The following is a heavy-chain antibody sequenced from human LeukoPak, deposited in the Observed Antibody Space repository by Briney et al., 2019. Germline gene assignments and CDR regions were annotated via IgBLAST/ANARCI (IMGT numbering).Heavy chain of an antibody. CDR1: GFTFSDYY. CDR2: ISSSGSTI. V-gene: IGHV3-11*04. Sequence: GGSLRLSCAASGFTFSDYYMSWIRQAPGKGLEWVSYISSSGSTIYYADSVKGRFTISRDNSKNTLYLQMNSLRAEDTAVYYCAREISITIFGVVIVSRNWFDPWGQGTLVTVSS. J-gene: IGHJ5*02. D-gene: IGHD3-3*01. CDR3: AREISITIFGVVIVSRNWFDP.